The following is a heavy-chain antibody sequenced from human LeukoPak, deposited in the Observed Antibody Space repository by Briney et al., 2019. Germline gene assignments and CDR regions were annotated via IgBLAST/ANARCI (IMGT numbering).Heavy chain of an antibody. CDR2: IYDGGST. J-gene: IGHJ4*02. CDR1: GITISSNH. D-gene: IGHD6-13*01. V-gene: IGHV3-66*01. CDR3: ARIGAGSSRDY. Sequence: GGSLRLSCAASGITISSNHMTWVRQAPGKGLEWVSVIYDGGSTYYADSVKGRFTISRDNSKNSLYLQMNSLRAEDTAVYYCARIGAGSSRDYWGQGTLVTVSS.